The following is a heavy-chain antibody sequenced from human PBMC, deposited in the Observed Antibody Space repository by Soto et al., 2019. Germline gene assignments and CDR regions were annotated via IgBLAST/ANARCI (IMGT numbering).Heavy chain of an antibody. Sequence: QVQLVQSGAEVKKPGSSVTVSCKASGGTFSSYAISWVRQAPGQGLEWMGGIIPIFGTANYAQKFQGGVTITADDSTSTAYMGLSSLRAEDTAVYYCAILSRFWGSYRSLLVVPVWGQGTLVTVSS. V-gene: IGHV1-69*01. CDR1: GGTFSSYA. CDR3: AILSRFWGSYRSLLVVPV. CDR2: IIPIFGTA. D-gene: IGHD3-16*02. J-gene: IGHJ4*02.